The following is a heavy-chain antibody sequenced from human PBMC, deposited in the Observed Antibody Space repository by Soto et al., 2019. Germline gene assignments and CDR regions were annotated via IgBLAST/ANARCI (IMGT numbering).Heavy chain of an antibody. J-gene: IGHJ4*02. Sequence: GRSLRLSCAASGFTFSSYAMSWVRQAPGKGLEWVSAIYSGGSTYYADSVKGRFTISRDNSKNTLYLQMNSLRAEDTAVYYCAKIAAAGTMGAYWGEGTVVTVSS. V-gene: IGHV3-23*05. CDR1: GFTFSSYA. CDR2: IYSGGST. D-gene: IGHD6-13*01. CDR3: AKIAAAGTMGAY.